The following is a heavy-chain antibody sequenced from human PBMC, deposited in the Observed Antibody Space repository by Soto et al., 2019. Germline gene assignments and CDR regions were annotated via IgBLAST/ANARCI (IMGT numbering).Heavy chain of an antibody. CDR2: IKSKSAGGTT. CDR1: GFTFSNAW. D-gene: IGHD3-22*01. CDR3: ARGHRSSGKIFDS. Sequence: EVQLVESGGGLVKPGGSVRLSCAASGFTFSNAWMSWVRQAPGKGLEWVGRIKSKSAGGTTEYDAPVKDRFTISRDDSKNTLYLQMNSLKIKDTAVYYCARGHRSSGKIFDSWGQGTLVTVSS. V-gene: IGHV3-15*01. J-gene: IGHJ4*02.